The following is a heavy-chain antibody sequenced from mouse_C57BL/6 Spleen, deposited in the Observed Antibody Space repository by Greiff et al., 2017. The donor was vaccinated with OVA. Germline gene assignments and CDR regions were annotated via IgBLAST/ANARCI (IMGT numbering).Heavy chain of an antibody. V-gene: IGHV5-17*01. CDR1: GFTFSDYG. D-gene: IGHD3-1*01. J-gene: IGHJ1*03. CDR2: ISSGSGTI. CDR3: ARETRDWYFDV. Sequence: EVQVVESGGGLVKPGGSLKLSCAASGFTFSDYGMHWVRQAPEKGLEWVAYISSGSGTIYYADTVKGRFTISRDNAKNTLFLQMTSLRSEDTAMYYCARETRDWYFDVWGTGTTVTVSS.